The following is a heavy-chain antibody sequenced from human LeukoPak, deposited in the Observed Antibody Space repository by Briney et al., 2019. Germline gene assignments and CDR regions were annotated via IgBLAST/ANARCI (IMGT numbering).Heavy chain of an antibody. CDR3: ARGNYDYVWGSYRPFDY. CDR2: IYYSGST. D-gene: IGHD3-16*02. CDR1: GGGIGCGYCY. V-gene: IGHV4-30-4*01. J-gene: IGHJ4*02. Sequence: LSLFGNVSGGGIGCGYCYWSWIRKTPGKGLEWIGYIYYSGSTYYNPSLKSRVTISVDTSKNQFSLKLSSVTAADTAVYYCARGNYDYVWGSYRPFDYWGQGTLVTVSS.